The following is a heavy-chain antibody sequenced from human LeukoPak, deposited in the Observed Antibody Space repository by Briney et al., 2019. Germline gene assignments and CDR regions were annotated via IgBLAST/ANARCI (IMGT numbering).Heavy chain of an antibody. J-gene: IGHJ4*02. D-gene: IGHD6-19*01. CDR1: GFTVSSNY. CDR3: ARESSSGWYHY. V-gene: IGHV3-66*01. Sequence: GGSLRLSCAASGFTVSSNYMSWVRQAPGKGLEWVSVIYSGGSTYYADSVKGRFTISRDNSKNTLYLQMNSLRAEDTAVYYCARESSSGWYHYWGQGTLVTVSS. CDR2: IYSGGST.